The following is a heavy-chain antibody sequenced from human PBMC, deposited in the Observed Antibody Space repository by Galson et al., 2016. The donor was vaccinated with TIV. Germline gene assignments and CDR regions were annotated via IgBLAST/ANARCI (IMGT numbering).Heavy chain of an antibody. CDR1: GYTLNELS. V-gene: IGHV1-24*01. J-gene: IGHJ3*01. D-gene: IGHD3-16*01. CDR3: VIGGLGGGFDL. Sequence: SVKVSCKVSGYTLNELSMHWVRQTPGKGLEWMGVFDPQNGEPIYAQSFQDKVAMTEDTSTDTRYMELRNLRSEDSAVYYCVIGGLGGGFDLWGQGTMVTVSS. CDR2: FDPQNGEP.